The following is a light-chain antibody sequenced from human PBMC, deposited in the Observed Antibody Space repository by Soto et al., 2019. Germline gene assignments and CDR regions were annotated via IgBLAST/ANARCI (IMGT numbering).Light chain of an antibody. V-gene: IGLV1-44*01. J-gene: IGLJ2*01. CDR1: SSDIGSNT. CDR2: NNN. CDR3: AAWDGSLNGVL. Sequence: QSALTQPPSASGTPGQRVTISCSGGSSDIGSNTVSWYQQVPGTAPKLLIYNNNQRPSGVPDRFSGSRSGTSASLAISGLQSEDEADYYCAAWDGSLNGVLFGGGTMVTVL.